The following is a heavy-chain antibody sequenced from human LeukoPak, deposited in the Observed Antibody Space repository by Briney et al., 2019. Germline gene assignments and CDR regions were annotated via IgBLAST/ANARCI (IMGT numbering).Heavy chain of an antibody. D-gene: IGHD1-26*01. J-gene: IGHJ4*02. CDR2: IYSGGST. Sequence: PAWSLRLSCAASGFTVSSNYMSWVRQAPGEGLEWVSVIYSGGSTYYADSVKGRFTISRDNSKNTLDLQMNSLRAEDTAVYYCARGHRVGPTNWGQGTLVTVSS. CDR3: ARGHRVGPTN. CDR1: GFTVSSNY. V-gene: IGHV3-53*01.